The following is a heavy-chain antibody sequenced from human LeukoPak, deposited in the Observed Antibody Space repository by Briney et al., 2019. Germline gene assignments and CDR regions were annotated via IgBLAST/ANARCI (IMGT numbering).Heavy chain of an antibody. D-gene: IGHD2-2*01. V-gene: IGHV3-53*01. J-gene: IGHJ4*02. CDR2: IYSGGST. Sequence: GGSLRLSCAASGFTVSSNYMSWVRQAPGKGLEWVSVIYSGGSTYYADSVKGRFTISRDNSKNTLYLQMNSLRAEDTAVYYCASSYARFSLDYWGQGTLVTVSS. CDR3: ASSYARFSLDY. CDR1: GFTVSSNY.